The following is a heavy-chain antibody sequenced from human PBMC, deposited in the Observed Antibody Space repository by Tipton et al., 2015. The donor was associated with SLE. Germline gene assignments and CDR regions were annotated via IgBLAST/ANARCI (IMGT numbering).Heavy chain of an antibody. D-gene: IGHD3-3*02. CDR3: ARGPPFMEWERNWFDP. CDR2: SYYSGST. J-gene: IGHJ5*02. Sequence: TLSLTCTVSGVSISTYYWSWIRQPPGKGLEWIGYSYYSGSTNCNPSLQSRVTISIDTSKNQLSLKLTSVTAADTAVYYCARGPPFMEWERNWFDPWGQGTLVTVSS. V-gene: IGHV4-59*01. CDR1: GVSISTYY.